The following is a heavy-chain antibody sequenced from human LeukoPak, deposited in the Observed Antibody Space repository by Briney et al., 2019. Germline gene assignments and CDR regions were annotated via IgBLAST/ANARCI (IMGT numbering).Heavy chain of an antibody. CDR2: IYYSGST. Sequence: PSETLSLTCIVSGGSISSHYWSWIRQPPGKGLEYIGYIYYSGSTDYNPSLKSRVTISLDTSKNQFSLNLSSVTAADTAVYYCARRSGVLDSRDSRYHFDHWGQGTLVTASS. CDR3: ARRSGVLDSRDSRYHFDH. V-gene: IGHV4-59*11. CDR1: GGSISSHY. J-gene: IGHJ4*02. D-gene: IGHD3-22*01.